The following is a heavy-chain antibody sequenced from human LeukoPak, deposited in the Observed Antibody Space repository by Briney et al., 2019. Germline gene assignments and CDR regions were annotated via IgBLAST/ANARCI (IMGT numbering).Heavy chain of an antibody. CDR1: GFTFSDYY. CDR3: ARRAGGYSHPYDY. V-gene: IGHV3-53*01. Sequence: GGSLRLSCAASGFTFSDYYMGWVRQAPGKGLEWVSLIYSGGSTYYADSVKGRFTISRDNSKNTLYLQMNSLRAEDTAVYYCARRAGGYSHPYDYWGQGTLVTVSS. J-gene: IGHJ4*02. D-gene: IGHD4-23*01. CDR2: IYSGGST.